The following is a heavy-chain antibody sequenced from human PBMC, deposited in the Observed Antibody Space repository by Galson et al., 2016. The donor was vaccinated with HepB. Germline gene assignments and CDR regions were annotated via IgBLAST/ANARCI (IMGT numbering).Heavy chain of an antibody. CDR3: ARTEFPNRGYDSAFDI. Sequence: SLRLSCAASGFTFSDYYMTWIRQAPGKGLEWVSFINTIGYTNSGDSVKGRFTISRDNATNSLYLQMNNLRADDTAIYYCARTEFPNRGYDSAFDIWGQGTMVTVSS. V-gene: IGHV3-11*06. D-gene: IGHD5-12*01. CDR1: GFTFSDYY. CDR2: INTIGYT. J-gene: IGHJ3*02.